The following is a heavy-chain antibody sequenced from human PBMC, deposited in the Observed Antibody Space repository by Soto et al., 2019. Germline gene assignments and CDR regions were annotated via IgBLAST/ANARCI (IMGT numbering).Heavy chain of an antibody. J-gene: IGHJ4*02. CDR3: ARESTVATTMGIDY. Sequence: QVQLQESGPGLVKPSETLSLTCTVSGGSISSYYWSWIRQPPGKGLEWIGYIYYSGSTNYNPSLKSRVTISVDTSKNQFSLKLSSVTAADTAVYYCARESTVATTMGIDYWGQGTLVTVSS. CDR2: IYYSGST. CDR1: GGSISSYY. D-gene: IGHD5-12*01. V-gene: IGHV4-59*01.